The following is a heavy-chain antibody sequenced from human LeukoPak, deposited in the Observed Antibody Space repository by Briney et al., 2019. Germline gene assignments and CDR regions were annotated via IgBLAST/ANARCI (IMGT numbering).Heavy chain of an antibody. CDR2: IGSSSSYI. Sequence: GGSLRLSCAASGFTFSSYWMHWVRQAPGKGLVWVSSIGSSSSYIYYADSVKGRFTIFRDNAKNSLYLQMNSLRVDDTALYYCARGPLSGSYLRGFDYWGQGTLVTVSS. V-gene: IGHV3-21*06. D-gene: IGHD3-10*01. CDR1: GFTFSSYW. J-gene: IGHJ4*02. CDR3: ARGPLSGSYLRGFDY.